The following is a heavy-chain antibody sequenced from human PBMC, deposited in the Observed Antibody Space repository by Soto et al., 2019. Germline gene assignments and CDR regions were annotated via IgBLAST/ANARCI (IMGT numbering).Heavy chain of an antibody. D-gene: IGHD3-3*01. V-gene: IGHV3-64D*06. CDR3: VKSRGGNNFDFCD. Sequence: GGSLRLSCSASGFTFSSYAMHWVRQAPGKGLEYVSGIRGNGDPPFYADSVKGRFTISRDNSKNTLYLQMSSLSADDTAVYYCVKSRGGNNFDFCDWGQGALVTVSS. J-gene: IGHJ4*02. CDR2: IRGNGDPP. CDR1: GFTFSSYA.